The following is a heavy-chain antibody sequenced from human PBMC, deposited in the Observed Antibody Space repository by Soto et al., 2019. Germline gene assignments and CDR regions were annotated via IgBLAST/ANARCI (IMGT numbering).Heavy chain of an antibody. CDR2: IIPIFATA. J-gene: IGHJ6*02. V-gene: IGHV1-69*06. CDR3: AREEEMATNTTYYYYGMDV. Sequence: SVKVSCKASGGTFSSYAISWVRQAPGQGLEWMGGIIPIFATANYAQKFQGRVTITADKSTSTAYMELSSLRSEDTAVYYCAREEEMATNTTYYYYGMDVWGQGTTVTVSS. D-gene: IGHD5-12*01. CDR1: GGTFSSYA.